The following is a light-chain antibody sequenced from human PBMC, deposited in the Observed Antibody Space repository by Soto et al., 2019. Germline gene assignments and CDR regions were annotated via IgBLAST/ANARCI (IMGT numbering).Light chain of an antibody. CDR2: KAS. CDR3: QQYYSYSRT. V-gene: IGKV1-5*03. Sequence: DIQMTQSPSTLSASVGDRVTISCRASQSISSWLAWYQQKPGKAPKLLIYKASNLESGVPSRFSGSGSGTEFTLTISSLQPDDFAIYYCQQYYSYSRTFGQGTKVEIK. J-gene: IGKJ1*01. CDR1: QSISSW.